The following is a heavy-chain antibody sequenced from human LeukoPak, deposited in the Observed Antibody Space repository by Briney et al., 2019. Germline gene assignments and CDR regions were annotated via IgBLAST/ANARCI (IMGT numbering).Heavy chain of an antibody. D-gene: IGHD4-17*01. V-gene: IGHV3-30*18. CDR2: ISDDGRSK. Sequence: GGSLRLSCAASGFSFISYGMHWVRQAPGKGLEWVGVISDDGRSKDYADSVKGRFTISRDNSRDTLYLQMNSLRDEDTAVYYCAKRPSDYGDYVSYFDYWGQGTLVTVSS. CDR3: AKRPSDYGDYVSYFDY. CDR1: GFSFISYG. J-gene: IGHJ4*02.